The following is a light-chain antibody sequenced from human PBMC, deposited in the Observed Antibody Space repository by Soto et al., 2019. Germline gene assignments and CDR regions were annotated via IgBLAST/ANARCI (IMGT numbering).Light chain of an antibody. J-gene: IGLJ1*01. V-gene: IGLV1-51*02. CDR1: SSNIGNNY. CDR3: GAWDSSLSAGV. CDR2: GND. Sequence: QSVLTQPPSVSAAPGQKVTISRSGSSSNIGNNYVSWYQHLPGTAPKLLIYGNDERPSGIPDRFSASKSGTSATLGITGLQTGDEADYYCGAWDSSLSAGVFGTGTKVTVL.